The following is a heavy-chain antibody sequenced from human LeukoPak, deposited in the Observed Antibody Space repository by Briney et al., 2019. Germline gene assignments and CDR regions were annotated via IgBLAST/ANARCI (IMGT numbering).Heavy chain of an antibody. CDR2: ISSSGTYI. V-gene: IGHV3-21*01. CDR1: GFTFSRFS. D-gene: IGHD3-10*01. Sequence: GGSLRLSCAASGFTFSRFSMNWVRQAPGKGLEWVSSISSSGTYIYYADSVKGRFTISRDNAKNSLYLQMNSLRAEDTAVYYCARGARRITMVRGVIPYWGQGTLVTVSS. CDR3: ARGARRITMVRGVIPY. J-gene: IGHJ4*02.